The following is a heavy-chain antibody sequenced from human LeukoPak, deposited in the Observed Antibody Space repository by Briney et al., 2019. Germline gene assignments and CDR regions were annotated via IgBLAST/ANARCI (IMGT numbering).Heavy chain of an antibody. J-gene: IGHJ6*02. CDR2: ISGSGGST. CDR3: AKDLVRGVTNYYYYYGMDV. V-gene: IGHV3-23*01. Sequence: GGSLRLSCAASGFTFSSYAMSWVRQAPGKGLEWVSAISGSGGSTYYADSVKGRFTISRDNSKNTLYLQMNSLRAEDTAVYYCAKDLVRGVTNYYYYYGMDVWGRGTTVTVSS. CDR1: GFTFSSYA. D-gene: IGHD3-10*01.